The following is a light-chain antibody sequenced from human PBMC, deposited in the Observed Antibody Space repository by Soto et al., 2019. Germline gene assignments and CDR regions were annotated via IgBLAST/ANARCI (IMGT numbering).Light chain of an antibody. J-gene: IGKJ5*01. Sequence: DIQMTQSPSSVSASVGDRVTITCRASQGISRWLAWYQQKPGKAPKLLIYAASSLQSGVPSRFSGSESGTDFTLTISSLQPEDFATYYCQQANSFHITFGQGTRLEIK. V-gene: IGKV1D-12*01. CDR1: QGISRW. CDR3: QQANSFHIT. CDR2: AAS.